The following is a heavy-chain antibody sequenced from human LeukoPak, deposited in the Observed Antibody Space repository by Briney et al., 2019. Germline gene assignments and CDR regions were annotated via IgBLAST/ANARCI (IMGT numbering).Heavy chain of an antibody. CDR3: ARDLVGYSGYEPIGY. Sequence: ASVKVSCKASVYTFTSYGISWVRQAPGQGLEWMGWISAYNGNTNYAQKLQGRVTMTTDTSTSTAYMELRSLRSDDTAVYYCARDLVGYSGYEPIGYWGQGTLVTVSS. J-gene: IGHJ4*02. V-gene: IGHV1-18*01. CDR2: ISAYNGNT. D-gene: IGHD5-12*01. CDR1: VYTFTSYG.